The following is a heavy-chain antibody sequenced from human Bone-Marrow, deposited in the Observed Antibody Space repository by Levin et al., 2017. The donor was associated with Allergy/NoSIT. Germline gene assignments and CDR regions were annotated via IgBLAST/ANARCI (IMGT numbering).Heavy chain of an antibody. Sequence: GESLKISCQGSGYSFSTHWIAWVRQKPGKGLEWMGIIYPGDSDTTYSPSFEGQVTISADRSLSTAYLQWSSLKASDSAMYYCARHFWDIGVVPAAISASDIWGQGTMVTVSS. CDR1: GYSFSTHW. CDR2: IYPGDSDT. V-gene: IGHV5-51*01. D-gene: IGHD2-2*02. J-gene: IGHJ3*02. CDR3: ARHFWDIGVVPAAISASDI.